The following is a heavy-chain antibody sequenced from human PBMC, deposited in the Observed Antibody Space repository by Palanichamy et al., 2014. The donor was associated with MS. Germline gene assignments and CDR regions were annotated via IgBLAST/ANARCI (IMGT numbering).Heavy chain of an antibody. CDR3: VREGLSGGTYWKGVDV. Sequence: QVQQVQSGAEVKKPGASVKVSCKASGYIFTGYYMHWVRQAPGQGLEWMGWINLNSGDRNYAQNFQGRVTMTRDTSISTAYMELSRLTSDDTAMYYCVREGLSGGTYWKGVDVWGQGTTVTVSS. V-gene: IGHV1-2*02. CDR1: GYIFTGYY. CDR2: INLNSGDR. D-gene: IGHD2-15*01. J-gene: IGHJ6*02.